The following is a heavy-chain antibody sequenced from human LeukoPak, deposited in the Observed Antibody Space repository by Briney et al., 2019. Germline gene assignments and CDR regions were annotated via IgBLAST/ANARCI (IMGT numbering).Heavy chain of an antibody. Sequence: ASVKVSCKASGYTFTSYDINWVRQATGQGLEWMGWMNPNSGNTGYAQEFQGRVTMTRNTSISTAYMELSSLRSEDTAVYYCARGGGATLHSDYWGQGTWSPSPQ. J-gene: IGHJ4*02. CDR2: MNPNSGNT. V-gene: IGHV1-8*01. D-gene: IGHD1-26*01. CDR3: ARGGGATLHSDY. CDR1: GYTFTSYD.